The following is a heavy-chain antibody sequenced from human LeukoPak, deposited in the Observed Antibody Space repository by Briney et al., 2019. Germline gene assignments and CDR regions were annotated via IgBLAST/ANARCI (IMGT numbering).Heavy chain of an antibody. CDR1: GYTLTELS. Sequence: ASVKVSCKVSGYTLTELSMHWVRQAPGKGLEWMGGFDPEDGETIYAQKFQGRVTMTEDTSTDTAYMELSSLRSEDTAVYYCATRRYYYDSENWFDPWGQGTLVTVSS. V-gene: IGHV1-24*01. J-gene: IGHJ5*02. CDR2: FDPEDGET. CDR3: ATRRYYYDSENWFDP. D-gene: IGHD3-22*01.